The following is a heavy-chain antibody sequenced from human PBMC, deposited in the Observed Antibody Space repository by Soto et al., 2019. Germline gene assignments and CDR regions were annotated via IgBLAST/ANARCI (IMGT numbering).Heavy chain of an antibody. V-gene: IGHV1-69*02. CDR2: IIPILGIA. Sequence: QVQLVQSGAEVKKPGSSVKVSCKASGGTFSSYTISWVRQAPGQGLEWMGRIIPILGIANYAQKVQGRVTITEDKSTSTDYMELSSVRSEDTAVYYCVIGHIGRAVPSDYHANFDYWGQGTLVTVSS. D-gene: IGHD2-2*01. CDR3: VIGHIGRAVPSDYHANFDY. J-gene: IGHJ4*02. CDR1: GGTFSSYT.